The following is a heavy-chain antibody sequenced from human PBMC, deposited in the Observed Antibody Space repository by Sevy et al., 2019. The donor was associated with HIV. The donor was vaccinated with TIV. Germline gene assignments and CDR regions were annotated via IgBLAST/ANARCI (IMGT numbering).Heavy chain of an antibody. D-gene: IGHD3-16*01. CDR2: ISYSAEYI. Sequence: GGSLRLSCATSGFTFTSYTMNWVRQAPGKGLEWVSSISYSAEYIYYADLVKGRFTISRDNAKNSLFLQMNSLRVEDTAVYYCARDEGGYDPLDYWGQGTLVTVSS. CDR1: GFTFTSYT. J-gene: IGHJ4*02. CDR3: ARDEGGYDPLDY. V-gene: IGHV3-21*01.